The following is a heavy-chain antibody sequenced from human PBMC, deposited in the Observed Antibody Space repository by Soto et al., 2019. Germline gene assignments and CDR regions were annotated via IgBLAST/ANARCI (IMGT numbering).Heavy chain of an antibody. Sequence: GGSLRLSCAASGFTFSSYGMHWVRQAPGKGLEWVAVISYDGSNKYYADSVKGRFTISRDNSKNTLYLQMNSLRAEDTAVYYCAKDHKVTKGYCSGGSCFLHRDRAGMDVWGQGATVTVSS. D-gene: IGHD2-15*01. V-gene: IGHV3-30*18. CDR1: GFTFSSYG. CDR2: ISYDGSNK. J-gene: IGHJ6*02. CDR3: AKDHKVTKGYCSGGSCFLHRDRAGMDV.